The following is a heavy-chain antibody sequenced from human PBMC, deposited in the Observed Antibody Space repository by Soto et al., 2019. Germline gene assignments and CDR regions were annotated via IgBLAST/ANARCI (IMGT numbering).Heavy chain of an antibody. CDR1: GFTVSSFA. J-gene: IGHJ5*02. CDR2: ISHDGSRQ. CDR3: AREPQGAKVWQELDL. V-gene: IGHV3-30-3*01. Sequence: QEQLVESGGGVVQPGRSLRLSCRASGFTVSSFAYHWVRQVPGKGLEWVAVISHDGSRQYYVDSVEGRFTISRDTSESTIYLQMNSLRPEDMGVYHCAREPQGAKVWQELDLWGQGTVVTVSS. D-gene: IGHD1-26*01.